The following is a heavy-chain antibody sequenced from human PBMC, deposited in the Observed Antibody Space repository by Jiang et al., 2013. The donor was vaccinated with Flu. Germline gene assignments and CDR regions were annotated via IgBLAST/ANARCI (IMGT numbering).Heavy chain of an antibody. CDR2: IDPSDSYT. D-gene: IGHD2-2*01. V-gene: IGHV5-10-1*01. CDR3: ARTGYQLPRGYYYGMDV. CDR1: GYSFTGYW. Sequence: AEVKKPGESLRISCKGSGYSFTGYWISWVRQMPGKGLEWMGRIDPSDSYTNYSPSFQGHVTISADKSISTAYLQWSSLKASDTAMYYCARTGYQLPRGYYYGMDVWGKGTTVTVSS. J-gene: IGHJ6*04.